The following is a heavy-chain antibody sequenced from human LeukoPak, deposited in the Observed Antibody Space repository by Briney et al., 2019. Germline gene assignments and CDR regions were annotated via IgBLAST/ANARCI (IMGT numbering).Heavy chain of an antibody. D-gene: IGHD3-10*01. CDR2: ISYDGSNK. J-gene: IGHJ3*02. CDR3: ARPITMVRGALHAFDI. Sequence: GRSLRLSCAASGFTFSSYGMHRVRQAPGKGLEWVTIISYDGSNKYYADSVKGRFTISRDNSKNTLYLQMNSLRAEDTAMYYCARPITMVRGALHAFDIWGQGTMVTVSS. CDR1: GFTFSSYG. V-gene: IGHV3-30*03.